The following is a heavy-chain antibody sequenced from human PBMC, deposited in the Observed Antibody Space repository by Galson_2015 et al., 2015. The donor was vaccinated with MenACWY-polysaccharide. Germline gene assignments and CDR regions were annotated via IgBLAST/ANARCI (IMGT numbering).Heavy chain of an antibody. D-gene: IGHD4-17*01. J-gene: IGHJ5*01. Sequence: SVKVSCKASGYTFTSYAMNWVRQAPGQGLEWMGWINTNTGNPTYAQGFTGRVAFSLDTSVSTAYLQISSLKAEDTAVYYCARDPWEKAATVPTGRLECWGHGTLGTVSS. CDR2: INTNTGNP. CDR3: ARDPWEKAATVPTGRLEC. CDR1: GYTFTSYA. V-gene: IGHV7-4-1*02.